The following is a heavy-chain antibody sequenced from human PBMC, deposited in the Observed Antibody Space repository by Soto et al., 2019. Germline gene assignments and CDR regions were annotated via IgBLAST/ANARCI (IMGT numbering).Heavy chain of an antibody. Sequence: GGSLRLSCAASGFTFSSYSMNWVRQAPGKGLEWVSSISSSSSYIYYADSVKGRFTISRDNAKNSLYLQMNSLRAEDTAVYYCAREEWNYVGDYYYGMDVWGQGTTVTFSS. V-gene: IGHV3-21*01. CDR1: GFTFSSYS. D-gene: IGHD1-7*01. J-gene: IGHJ6*02. CDR3: AREEWNYVGDYYYGMDV. CDR2: ISSSSSYI.